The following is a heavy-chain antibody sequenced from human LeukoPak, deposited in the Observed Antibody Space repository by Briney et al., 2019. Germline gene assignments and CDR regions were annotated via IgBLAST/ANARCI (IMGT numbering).Heavy chain of an antibody. CDR1: GGSFSGYY. V-gene: IGHV4-34*01. CDR2: INHSGST. D-gene: IGHD3-22*01. Sequence: SETLSLTCAVYGGSFSGYYWSWIRPPPGKGLEWIGEINHSGSTNYNPSLKSRVTISVDTSKNQFSLKLSSATAADTAVYYCARGPHTGVNYYDSSGYYYWGQGTLVTVSS. J-gene: IGHJ4*02. CDR3: ARGPHTGVNYYDSSGYYY.